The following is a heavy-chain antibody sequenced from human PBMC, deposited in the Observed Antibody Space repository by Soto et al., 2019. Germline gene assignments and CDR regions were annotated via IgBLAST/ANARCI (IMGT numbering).Heavy chain of an antibody. CDR1: GYSFTSYW. J-gene: IGHJ4*01. Sequence: PGESLKISCKTPGYSFTSYWIGWVRQMPGKGMEWMGNIYPYDSDTRYSPSFQGQVTISADTSITTAYLQWSGRRASDTAMYFCARHLVGSTRGNFDYWGQGTLVTVSS. V-gene: IGHV5-51*01. D-gene: IGHD2-2*01. CDR2: IYPYDSDT. CDR3: ARHLVGSTRGNFDY.